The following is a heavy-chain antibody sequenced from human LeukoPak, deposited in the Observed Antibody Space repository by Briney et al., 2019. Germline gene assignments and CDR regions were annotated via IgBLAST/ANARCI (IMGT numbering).Heavy chain of an antibody. V-gene: IGHV3-7*01. J-gene: IGHJ4*02. D-gene: IGHD3-3*02. CDR1: GFTFSDYW. Sequence: GGSLRLSCAVSGFTFSDYWVTRVRQTPGKGLEFVANINRDGSVKNYVDSVKGRFTISRDNAKNSLYLQMTSLRVDDTAIYYCARDPGFSSFDYWGQGTLVTVSS. CDR2: INRDGSVK. CDR3: ARDPGFSSFDY.